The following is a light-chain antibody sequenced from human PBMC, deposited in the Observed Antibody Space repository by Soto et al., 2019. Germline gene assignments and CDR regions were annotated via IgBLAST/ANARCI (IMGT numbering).Light chain of an antibody. CDR2: DVR. Sequence: QSALTQAASVSGSPGQSITISCTGTSSDIGGYNYVSWYQHHPGKAPKLMIYDVRHRPSGISNRFSGATSGNTASLTISGPRAEDEADYYCSSYTSSSSYVFGTGTKLTVL. CDR1: SSDIGGYNY. CDR3: SSYTSSSSYV. J-gene: IGLJ1*01. V-gene: IGLV2-14*03.